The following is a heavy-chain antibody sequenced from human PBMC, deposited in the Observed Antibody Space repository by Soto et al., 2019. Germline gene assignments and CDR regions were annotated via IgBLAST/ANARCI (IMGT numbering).Heavy chain of an antibody. CDR1: GGSISSGDYY. D-gene: IGHD3-16*01. CDR3: VREGGDTWLDP. CDR2: IYYSGST. V-gene: IGHV4-30-4*01. J-gene: IGHJ5*02. Sequence: SETLSLTCTVSGGSISSGDYYWSWIRQPPGKGLEWIGYIYYSGSTFYNPSLKNRVTISLDTSKIQFSLKLSSVTAADTAVYYCVREGGDTWLDPWGQGTLVTVSS.